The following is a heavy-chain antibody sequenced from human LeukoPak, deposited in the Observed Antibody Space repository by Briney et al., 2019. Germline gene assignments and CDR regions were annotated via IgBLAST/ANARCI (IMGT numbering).Heavy chain of an antibody. CDR3: ARVVYSYGLVYMDV. Sequence: GGSLRLSCAASGFTFSSYSMNWVRQAPGEGLEWVSSISSSSSYIYYADSVKGRFTISRDNAKNSLYLQMNSLRAEDTAVYCCARVVYSYGLVYMDVWGKGTTVTVSS. CDR1: GFTFSSYS. D-gene: IGHD5-18*01. CDR2: ISSSSSYI. J-gene: IGHJ6*03. V-gene: IGHV3-21*01.